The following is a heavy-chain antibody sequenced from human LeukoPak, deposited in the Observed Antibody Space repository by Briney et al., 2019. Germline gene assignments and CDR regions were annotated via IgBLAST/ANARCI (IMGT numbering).Heavy chain of an antibody. CDR2: ISSSGSTI. CDR3: AELGITMIGGV. D-gene: IGHD3-10*02. J-gene: IGHJ6*04. Sequence: GGSLRLSCAASGFTFSNYEMNWVRQAPGKGLEWVSYISSSGSTIYYADSVKGRFTISRDNAKNSLYLQMNSLRAEDTAVYYCAELGITMIGGVWGKGTAVTISS. CDR1: GFTFSNYE. V-gene: IGHV3-48*03.